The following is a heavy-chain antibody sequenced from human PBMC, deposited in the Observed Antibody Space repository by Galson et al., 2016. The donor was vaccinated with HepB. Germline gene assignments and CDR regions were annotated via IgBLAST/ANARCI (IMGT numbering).Heavy chain of an antibody. Sequence: QSGAEVKKPGESLRISCKASGYTLASYWISWVRQTPGKGLEWMGRYDPGDTFTQYSPSFQGHVTISADRSINTAFLQWSSLEASDTAMYFCARHSPQSEISFGKLNYCDFDLWGSGTLVTVSS. D-gene: IGHD3-3*01. CDR3: ARHSPQSEISFGKLNYCDFDL. V-gene: IGHV5-10-1*01. J-gene: IGHJ2*01. CDR2: YDPGDTFT. CDR1: GYTLASYW.